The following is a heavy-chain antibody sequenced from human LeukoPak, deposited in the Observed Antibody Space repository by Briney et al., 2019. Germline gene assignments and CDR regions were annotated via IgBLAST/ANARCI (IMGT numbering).Heavy chain of an antibody. CDR2: INPYNCNT. CDR3: ARGSGFGELSAEFDY. Sequence: VSRQACVCSFTRYGIMWLGQAAGQGLDWVGWINPYNCNTHFAHNLQDRITMTTDTSTSTDYIELRSLRSDDTAVYYCARGSGFGELSAEFDYWGQGTLVTVSS. CDR1: VCSFTRYG. D-gene: IGHD3-10*01. V-gene: IGHV1-18*01. J-gene: IGHJ4*02.